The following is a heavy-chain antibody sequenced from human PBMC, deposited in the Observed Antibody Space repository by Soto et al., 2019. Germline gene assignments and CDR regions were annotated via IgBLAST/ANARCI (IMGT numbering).Heavy chain of an antibody. J-gene: IGHJ4*02. Sequence: QVQLVQSGAEVKKPGASVEVSCMTSGYTFSDHYTHWVRQAPGQGLEWMGWINPNSGGTGYAEKFQGRVTMTRDTSISTAYMELNRLNSDDTAVFYCVRGGPVAGPTSSEAYHPFDFWGQGTLVTVSS. CDR3: VRGGPVAGPTSSEAYHPFDF. D-gene: IGHD6-19*01. V-gene: IGHV1-2*02. CDR2: INPNSGGT. CDR1: GYTFSDHY.